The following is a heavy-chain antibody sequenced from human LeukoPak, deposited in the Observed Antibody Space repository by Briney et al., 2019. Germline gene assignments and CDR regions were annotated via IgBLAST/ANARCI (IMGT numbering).Heavy chain of an antibody. V-gene: IGHV3-30*18. CDR2: ISSDGRNE. D-gene: IGHD4-17*01. Sequence: QSGGSLRLSCGASGFTFRTYAMHWVRQTPDKGLEWVAFISSDGRNENYADSVKGRFIISRDNSKNTLYLRVNNLTPEDTGVYYCAKGLASTTAYGNWFDPWGQGTLVTVSS. J-gene: IGHJ5*02. CDR3: AKGLASTTAYGNWFDP. CDR1: GFTFRTYA.